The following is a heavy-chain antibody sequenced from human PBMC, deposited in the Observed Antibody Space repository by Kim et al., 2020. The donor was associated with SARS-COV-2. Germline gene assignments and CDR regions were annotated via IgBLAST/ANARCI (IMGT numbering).Heavy chain of an antibody. CDR2: ISSSGSTI. V-gene: IGHV3-48*04. D-gene: IGHD3-22*01. CDR1: GFTFSSHS. Sequence: GGSLRLSCAASGFTFSSHSMNWVRQAPGKGLEWVSYISSSGSTIFYADSVKGRFTISRDNAKNSLYLQMNSLRAEDTAVYYCARDQSRITLLVVVRYGMDVWGQGTTVTVSS. J-gene: IGHJ6*02. CDR3: ARDQSRITLLVVVRYGMDV.